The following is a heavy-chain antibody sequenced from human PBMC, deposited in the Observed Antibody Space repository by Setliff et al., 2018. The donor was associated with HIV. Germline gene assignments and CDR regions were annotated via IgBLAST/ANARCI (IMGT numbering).Heavy chain of an antibody. J-gene: IGHJ2*01. CDR3: TKQGALHWYFDL. CDR2: IIPMFRSA. Sequence: SVKVSCKASGYTFTSYDINWVRQATGQGLEWMGVIIPMFRSANYAQNFQGRVTITADESTNTAYMEVRSLSFDDTAVYYCTKQGALHWYFDLWGRGTLVTVSS. V-gene: IGHV1-69*13. D-gene: IGHD6-13*01. CDR1: GYTFTSYD.